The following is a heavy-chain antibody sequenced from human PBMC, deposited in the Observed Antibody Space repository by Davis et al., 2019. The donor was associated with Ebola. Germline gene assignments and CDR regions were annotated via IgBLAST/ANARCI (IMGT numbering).Heavy chain of an antibody. CDR2: ISYDGSNK. Sequence: GESLKISCAASGFTFSSYAMSWVRQAPGKGLEWVAVISYDGSNKYYADSVKGRFTISRDNSKNTLYLQMNSLRAEDTAVYYCARGPSTGNSFSYWGQGTLVTVSS. J-gene: IGHJ4*02. V-gene: IGHV3-30*03. D-gene: IGHD6-13*01. CDR3: ARGPSTGNSFSY. CDR1: GFTFSSYA.